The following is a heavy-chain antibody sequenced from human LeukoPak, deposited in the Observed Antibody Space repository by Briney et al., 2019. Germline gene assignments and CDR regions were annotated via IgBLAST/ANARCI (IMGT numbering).Heavy chain of an antibody. Sequence: PRGSLRLSCAASGFTFSSYSMNWVRQAPGKGLEWVSSISSNSNYVYYADSVKGRFTISRDNAKNSLYLQMNSLRAEDTAVYYCARDDYYDSSGFDYWGQGTLVTVSS. CDR3: ARDDYYDSSGFDY. CDR2: ISSNSNYV. CDR1: GFTFSSYS. J-gene: IGHJ4*02. V-gene: IGHV3-21*01. D-gene: IGHD3-22*01.